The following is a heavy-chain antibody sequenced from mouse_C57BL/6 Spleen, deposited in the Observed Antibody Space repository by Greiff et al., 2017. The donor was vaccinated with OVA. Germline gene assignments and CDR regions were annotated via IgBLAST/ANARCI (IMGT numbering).Heavy chain of an antibody. CDR2: IWSGGST. CDR3: ARRGGSSSWFAY. J-gene: IGHJ3*01. D-gene: IGHD1-1*01. CDR1: GFSLTSYG. V-gene: IGHV2-2*01. Sequence: QVQLKESGPGLVQPSQSLSITCTVSGFSLTSYGVHWVRQSPGKGLEWLGVIWSGGSTDYTAAFISRLSISKDNSKSQVFFKMNSLQADDTAIYYCARRGGSSSWFAYWGQGTLVTVSA.